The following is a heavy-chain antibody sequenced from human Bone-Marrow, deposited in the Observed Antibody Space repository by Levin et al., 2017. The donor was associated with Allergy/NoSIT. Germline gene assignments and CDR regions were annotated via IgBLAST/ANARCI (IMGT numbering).Heavy chain of an antibody. CDR2: ISSSSSYI. D-gene: IGHD3-10*01. CDR1: GFTFSSYS. Sequence: GGSLRLSCAASGFTFSSYSMNWVRQAPGKGLEWVSSISSSSSYIYYADSVKGRFTISRDNAKNSLYLQMNSLRAEDTAVYYCARDIHYVLLWFGELVHWFDPWGQGTLVTVSS. V-gene: IGHV3-21*01. J-gene: IGHJ5*02. CDR3: ARDIHYVLLWFGELVHWFDP.